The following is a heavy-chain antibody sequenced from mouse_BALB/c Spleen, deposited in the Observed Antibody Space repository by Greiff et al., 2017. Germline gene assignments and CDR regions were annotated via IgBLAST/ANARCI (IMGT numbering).Heavy chain of an antibody. D-gene: IGHD2-14*01. CDR1: GYTFTEYI. V-gene: IGHV1-62-2*01. J-gene: IGHJ4*01. CDR3: ARHGGYRYDVGYAMDY. CDR2: FYPGSGSI. Sequence: VKLMESGAELVKPGASVKLSCKASGYTFTEYIIHWVKQRSGQGLEWIGWFYPGSGSIKYNEKFKDKATLTADKSSSTVYMELSRLTSEDSAVYFCARHGGYRYDVGYAMDYWGQGTSVTVSS.